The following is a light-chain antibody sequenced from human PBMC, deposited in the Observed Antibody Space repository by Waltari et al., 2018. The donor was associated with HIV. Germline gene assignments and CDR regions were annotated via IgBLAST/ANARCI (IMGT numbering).Light chain of an antibody. J-gene: IGLJ2*01. Sequence: QSVLTQPPSASGTPGQRVTISCSGDSSISGRNFVNWYQQLPGTAPKLLIYRRYQRPRGVPDRFSGSTSGSSASLAISGLRSEDEAVCYCAACDDNLRGVFSGGTKLTVL. CDR2: RRY. CDR1: SSISGRNF. CDR3: AACDDNLRGV. V-gene: IGLV1-47*01.